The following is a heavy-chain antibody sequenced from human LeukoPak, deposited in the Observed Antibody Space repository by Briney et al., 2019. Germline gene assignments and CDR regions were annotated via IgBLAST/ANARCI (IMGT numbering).Heavy chain of an antibody. CDR2: ISYDGSNN. CDR3: ARVESGDYDVLTGYSEY. CDR1: GFTFSNYA. J-gene: IGHJ4*02. Sequence: PGGSLRLSCAASGFTFSNYAMHWVRQAPGKGLEWVAVISYDGSNNYYADSVKGRFAISRDNSKNMMYLQMNSLRAEDTAVYFCARVESGDYDVLTGYSEYWGQGTLVTVSS. V-gene: IGHV3-30*09. D-gene: IGHD3-9*01.